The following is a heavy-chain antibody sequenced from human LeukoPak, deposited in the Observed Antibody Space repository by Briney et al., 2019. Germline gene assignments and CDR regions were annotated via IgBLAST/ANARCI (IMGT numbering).Heavy chain of an antibody. V-gene: IGHV1-2*02. CDR3: ARGPNYYDSSGYYSH. Sequence: ASVKVSCKASGYTFTGYYMHWVRQAPGQRLEWMGWINPNSGGTNYAQKFQGRVTMTRDTSISTAYMELSRLRSDDTAVYYCARGPNYYDSSGYYSHWGQGTLVTVSS. D-gene: IGHD3-22*01. CDR2: INPNSGGT. J-gene: IGHJ4*02. CDR1: GYTFTGYY.